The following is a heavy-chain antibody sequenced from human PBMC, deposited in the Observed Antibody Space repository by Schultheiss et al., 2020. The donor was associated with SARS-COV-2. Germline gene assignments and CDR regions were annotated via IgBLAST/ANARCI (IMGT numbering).Heavy chain of an antibody. CDR3: ARVPLGYCSGGSCYSWYFDL. CDR1: GFTFSSYG. Sequence: GGSLRLSCAASGFTFSSYGMHWVRQAPGKGLEYVSAISSNGGSTYYANSVKGRFTISRDNSKNTLYLQMNSLRAEDTAVYYCARVPLGYCSGGSCYSWYFDLWGRGTLVTVSS. V-gene: IGHV3-64*01. D-gene: IGHD2-15*01. CDR2: ISSNGGST. J-gene: IGHJ2*01.